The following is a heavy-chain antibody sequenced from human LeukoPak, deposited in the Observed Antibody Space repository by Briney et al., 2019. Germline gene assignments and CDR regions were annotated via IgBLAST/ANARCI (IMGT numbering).Heavy chain of an antibody. V-gene: IGHV7-4-1*02. Sequence: ASVKVSCKASGYTFTSYAMNWVRQAPGQGLEWMGWINTNTGNPTYAQGFTGRFVFSLDTSVNTAYLQISSLKAEDTAVYYCAREDIVVVVAAGVEYFQHWGQGTLATVSS. J-gene: IGHJ1*01. CDR1: GYTFTSYA. D-gene: IGHD2-15*01. CDR3: AREDIVVVVAAGVEYFQH. CDR2: INTNTGNP.